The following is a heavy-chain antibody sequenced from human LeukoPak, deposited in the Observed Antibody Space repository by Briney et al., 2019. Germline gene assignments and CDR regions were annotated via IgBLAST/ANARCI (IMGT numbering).Heavy chain of an antibody. CDR1: GFTFSSYW. Sequence: GGSLRLSCAASGFTFSSYWMSWVRQAPGKGLEWVANIKQDGSEKYYVDSVKGRFTISRDNAKNSLYLQMNSPRAEDTAVYYCARDAFLGYCSSTSCYQSWFDPWGQGTLVTVSS. CDR2: IKQDGSEK. V-gene: IGHV3-7*01. D-gene: IGHD2-2*01. J-gene: IGHJ5*02. CDR3: ARDAFLGYCSSTSCYQSWFDP.